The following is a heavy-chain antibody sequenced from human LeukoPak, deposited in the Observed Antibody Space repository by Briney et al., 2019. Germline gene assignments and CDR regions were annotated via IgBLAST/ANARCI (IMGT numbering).Heavy chain of an antibody. CDR1: GGSMSNSSYY. V-gene: IGHV4-39*01. D-gene: IGHD3-16*02. CDR3: ARNVRLGSGELSFAPFKNWFDP. Sequence: PSETLSLTCTVSGGSMSNSSYYWGWIRQPPGKGLEWIGSIYYTGSTYYNPSFKSRITISVDTSKNQFSLQLNSVTPEDTAVYYCARNVRLGSGELSFAPFKNWFDPWGQGTLVTVSS. J-gene: IGHJ5*02. CDR2: IYYTGST.